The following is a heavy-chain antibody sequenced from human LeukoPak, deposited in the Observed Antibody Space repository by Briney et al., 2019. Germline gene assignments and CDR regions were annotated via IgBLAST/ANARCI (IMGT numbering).Heavy chain of an antibody. Sequence: SETLSLTCTVSGGSISSSSYYWGWIRQPPGKGLEWIGSIYYSGSTYYNPSLKSRVTISVDTSKNQFSLKLSSVTAADTAVYYCARGGIVRKPSHWSTPGGMDVWGQGTTVTVSS. D-gene: IGHD2-8*02. CDR3: ARGGIVRKPSHWSTPGGMDV. J-gene: IGHJ6*02. CDR1: GGSISSSSYY. V-gene: IGHV4-39*01. CDR2: IYYSGST.